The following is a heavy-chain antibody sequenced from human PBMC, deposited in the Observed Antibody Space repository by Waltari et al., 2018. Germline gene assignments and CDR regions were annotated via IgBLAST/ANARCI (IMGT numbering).Heavy chain of an antibody. CDR3: ARDSGPVAGTSSYDY. V-gene: IGHV3-30-3*01. CDR2: ISYDGSNK. J-gene: IGHJ4*02. Sequence: QVQLVESGGGVVQPGRSLRLSCAASGFTFSSYAMHWVRQAPGKGLEWVAVISYDGSNKYYADSVKGRFTISRDNSKNTLYLQMNSLRAEDTAVYYCARDSGPVAGTSSYDYWGQGTLVTVSS. CDR1: GFTFSSYA. D-gene: IGHD6-19*01.